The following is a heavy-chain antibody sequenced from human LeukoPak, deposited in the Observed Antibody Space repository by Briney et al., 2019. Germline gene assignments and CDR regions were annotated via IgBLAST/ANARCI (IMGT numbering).Heavy chain of an antibody. CDR3: ARSLDGIAASSDY. Sequence: GGSLRLSCAASGVTISNNYMSWVRQAPGKGLEWGSVIYSGGSTYYADSVKGRFTISRDNSKNTLYLQMNSLRAEDTAVYYCARSLDGIAASSDYWGQGTLVTVSS. CDR2: IYSGGST. D-gene: IGHD6-13*01. CDR1: GVTISNNY. V-gene: IGHV3-53*01. J-gene: IGHJ4*02.